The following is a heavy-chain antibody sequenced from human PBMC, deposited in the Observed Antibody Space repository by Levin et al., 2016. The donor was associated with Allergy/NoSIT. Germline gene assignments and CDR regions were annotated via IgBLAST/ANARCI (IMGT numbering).Heavy chain of an antibody. Sequence: WVRQAPGQGPEFMGWVIPRTGGTRYAQKFQGRVTMTRDTSITTAYMELSRLRSDDTAVYYCATLGGKDFDYWGQGTLVTVSS. J-gene: IGHJ4*02. V-gene: IGHV1-2*02. CDR3: ATLGGKDFDY. D-gene: IGHD3-16*01. CDR2: VIPRTGGT.